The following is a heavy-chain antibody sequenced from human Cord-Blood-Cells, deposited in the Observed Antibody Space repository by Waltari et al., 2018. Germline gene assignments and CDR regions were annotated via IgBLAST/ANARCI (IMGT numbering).Heavy chain of an antibody. D-gene: IGHD7-27*01. V-gene: IGHV3-30*18. J-gene: IGHJ4*02. CDR1: GFTFSSYG. CDR3: AKDSSNWVFDY. CDR2: IWYDGSNK. Sequence: QVQLVESGGGVVQPGRSLRLSCAASGFTFSSYGMHWYRQAPGKGLELVAVIWYDGSNKYYADSVKGRFTISRDNSKNTLYLQMNSLRAEDTAMYYCAKDSSNWVFDYWGQGTLVTVSS.